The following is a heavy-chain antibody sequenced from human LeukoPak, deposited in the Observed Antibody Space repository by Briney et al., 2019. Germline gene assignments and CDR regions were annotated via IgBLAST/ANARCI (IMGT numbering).Heavy chain of an antibody. Sequence: SETLSLTCTVSGGSISSSSYYGGWIRQPPGKGLEWIGSIYYSGSTYYNPSLKSRVTISVDTSKNQFSLKLSSVTAADTAVYYCSRLLVAAQRGGEYYYYMDVWGKGTTVTVSS. J-gene: IGHJ6*03. CDR2: IYYSGST. D-gene: IGHD6-6*01. V-gene: IGHV4-39*01. CDR1: GGSISSSSYY. CDR3: SRLLVAAQRGGEYYYYMDV.